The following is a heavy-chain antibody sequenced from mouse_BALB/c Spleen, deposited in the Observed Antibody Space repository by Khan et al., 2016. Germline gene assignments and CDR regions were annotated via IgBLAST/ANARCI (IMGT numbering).Heavy chain of an antibody. CDR2: INTETGEP. V-gene: IGHV9-2-1*01. Sequence: QSQLVQSGPELKKPGETVKISCKASGYTFTDYSMHWVKQAPGKGLKWMGWINTETGEPTYADDFKGRFAFSLETSASTAYLQINNLKNEDTATYFCAPGLKGGFAYWGQGTLVTVSA. J-gene: IGHJ3*01. CDR3: APGLKGGFAY. CDR1: GYTFTDYS. D-gene: IGHD1-3*01.